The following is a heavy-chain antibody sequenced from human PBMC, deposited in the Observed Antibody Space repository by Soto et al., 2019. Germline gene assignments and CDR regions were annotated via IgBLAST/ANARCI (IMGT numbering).Heavy chain of an antibody. CDR2: IIPIFGTA. J-gene: IGHJ4*02. V-gene: IGHV1-69*13. CDR3: ARFPRVRGVIRLAFEY. D-gene: IGHD3-10*01. CDR1: GGAFSSYA. Sequence: SVKVSCKASGGAFSSYAISWVRQAPGQGLEWMGGIIPIFGTANYAQKFQGRVTITADESTSTAYMELSSLRSEETAVYYCARFPRVRGVIRLAFEYWGQGTLVTVSS.